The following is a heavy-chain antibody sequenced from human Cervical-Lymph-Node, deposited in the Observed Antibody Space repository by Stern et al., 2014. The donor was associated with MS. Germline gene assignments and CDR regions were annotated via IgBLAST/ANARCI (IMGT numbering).Heavy chain of an antibody. CDR1: GFSFSSYS. D-gene: IGHD6-13*01. V-gene: IGHV3-48*01. Sequence: EVQLVESGGGLVQPGGSLRLTCVASGFSFSSYSMNWVRQAPGKGLEWVSYISSDGATIYNADSVKGRITISRDNAKNSLYLQMNSLRAEDTALYYCVRGRQAAAAGTTFFDYWGQGTLVTVSS. CDR3: VRGRQAAAAGTTFFDY. CDR2: ISSDGATI. J-gene: IGHJ4*02.